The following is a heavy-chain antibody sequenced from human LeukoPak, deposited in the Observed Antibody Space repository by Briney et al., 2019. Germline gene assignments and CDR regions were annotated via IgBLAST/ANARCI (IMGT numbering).Heavy chain of an antibody. D-gene: IGHD3-9*01. Sequence: PGGSLRLSCAASGFTVSSNYMSWVRQAPGKGLEWVSVIYSGGSTYYADSVKGRFTISRDNSKNTLYLQMNRLRAEDTAMYYCAREVRVYYDILTGHGSDQSFDYWGQGTLVTVSS. CDR1: GFTVSSNY. CDR3: AREVRVYYDILTGHGSDQSFDY. J-gene: IGHJ4*02. V-gene: IGHV3-53*01. CDR2: IYSGGST.